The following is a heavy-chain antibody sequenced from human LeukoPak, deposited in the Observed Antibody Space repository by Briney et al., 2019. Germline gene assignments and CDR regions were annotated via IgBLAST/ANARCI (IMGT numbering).Heavy chain of an antibody. Sequence: ASVKVSCKACGYTFTSYGISWVRQAPGQGLEWMGWISAYNGNTNYALKLQGRVTMTTDTSTSTAYMELRSLRSDDTAVYYCARDPRTYYYDSSGSFDYWGQGTLVTVSS. V-gene: IGHV1-18*01. CDR3: ARDPRTYYYDSSGSFDY. D-gene: IGHD3-22*01. CDR2: ISAYNGNT. J-gene: IGHJ4*02. CDR1: GYTFTSYG.